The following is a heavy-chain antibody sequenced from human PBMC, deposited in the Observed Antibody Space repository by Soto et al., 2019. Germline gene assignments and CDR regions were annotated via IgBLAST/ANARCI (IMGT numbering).Heavy chain of an antibody. J-gene: IGHJ6*03. CDR3: ARVRNNNISYGDYGAVYYYYMDV. V-gene: IGHV4-34*01. Sequence: QVQLQQWGAGLLKPSETLSLTCAVYGGSFSGYYWSWIRQPPGKGLEWIGEINHSGSTNYNPSLKSRVTISVDTSKNQFSLKLSSVTAADTAVYYCARVRNNNISYGDYGAVYYYYMDVWGKGTTVTVSS. D-gene: IGHD4-17*01. CDR2: INHSGST. CDR1: GGSFSGYY.